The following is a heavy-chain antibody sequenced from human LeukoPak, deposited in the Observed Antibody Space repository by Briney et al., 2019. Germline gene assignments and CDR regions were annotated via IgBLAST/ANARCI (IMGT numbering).Heavy chain of an antibody. CDR3: ARELRGSSSGWSWTDYYYYYMDV. D-gene: IGHD6-19*01. CDR1: GFTFSSYW. J-gene: IGHJ6*03. Sequence: PGGSLRLSCAASGFTFSSYWMSWVRQAPGKGLEWVANIKQDGSERYSVDSVKGRFTISRDNAKNSLYLQMNSLRAEDTAVYYCARELRGSSSGWSWTDYYYYYMDVWGKGTTVTVSS. CDR2: IKQDGSER. V-gene: IGHV3-7*01.